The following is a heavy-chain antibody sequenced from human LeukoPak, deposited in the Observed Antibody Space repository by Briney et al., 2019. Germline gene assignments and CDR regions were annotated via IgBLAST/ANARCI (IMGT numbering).Heavy chain of an antibody. J-gene: IGHJ4*02. Sequence: GGSLRLSCAASGFTVSSNYMSWVRQAPGKGLEWVSVVYSGGSTYYADSVKGRFTISRHNSKNTLYLQMNSLRAEDTAVYYCARSDGYSGYGDSAYWGQGTLVTVSS. CDR1: GFTVSSNY. V-gene: IGHV3-53*04. CDR2: VYSGGST. CDR3: ARSDGYSGYGDSAY. D-gene: IGHD5-12*01.